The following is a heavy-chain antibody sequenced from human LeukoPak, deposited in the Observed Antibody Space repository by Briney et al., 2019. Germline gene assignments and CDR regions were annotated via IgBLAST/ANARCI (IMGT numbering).Heavy chain of an antibody. J-gene: IGHJ3*02. Sequence: ASVKVSCTASGYTFTGYYMHWVRQAPGQGLEWMGWINPNSGGTNYAQKFQGRVTMTRDTSISTAYMELSRPRSDDTAVYYCARVIEAAGTWSAFDIWGQGTMVTVSS. V-gene: IGHV1-2*02. D-gene: IGHD6-13*01. CDR2: INPNSGGT. CDR3: ARVIEAAGTWSAFDI. CDR1: GYTFTGYY.